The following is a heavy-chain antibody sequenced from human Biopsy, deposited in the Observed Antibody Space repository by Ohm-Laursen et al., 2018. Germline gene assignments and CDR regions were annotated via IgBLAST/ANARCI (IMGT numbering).Heavy chain of an antibody. CDR2: ISNIGSS. D-gene: IGHD6-19*01. CDR1: GASVTSGSYY. Sequence: SETLSLTCTVSGASVTSGSYYWSWIRQPPGKGLEWLGNISNIGSSNYNPSLKSRVSISVNTSKNHFSLKLTSVTAADTAVYYCSRESSLAGDFDSWGQGTLVTVSS. J-gene: IGHJ4*02. CDR3: SRESSLAGDFDS. V-gene: IGHV4-61*01.